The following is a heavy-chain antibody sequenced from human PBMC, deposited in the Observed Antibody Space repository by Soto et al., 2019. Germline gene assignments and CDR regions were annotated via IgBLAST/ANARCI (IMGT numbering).Heavy chain of an antibody. CDR2: ISGSGGST. V-gene: IGHV3-23*01. CDR3: AKGGYGDYLSGVAIYYYYGLDV. Sequence: GGSLRLSCAASGFTFSSYAMSWVRQAPGKGLEWVSAISGSGGSTYYADSVKGRFTISRDNSKNTLYLQMNSLRAEDTAVYYCAKGGYGDYLSGVAIYYYYGLDVWGQGTTVTVSS. D-gene: IGHD4-17*01. J-gene: IGHJ6*01. CDR1: GFTFSSYA.